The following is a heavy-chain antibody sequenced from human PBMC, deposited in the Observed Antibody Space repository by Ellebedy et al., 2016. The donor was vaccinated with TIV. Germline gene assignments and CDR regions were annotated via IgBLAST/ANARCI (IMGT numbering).Heavy chain of an antibody. CDR2: IRSKANNYAT. Sequence: GESLKISCAVSGFTFSGSAMHWVRQASGKGLEWVGRIRSKANNYATAYAASVKGRFTISRDDSKNTAYLQMNSLKPDDTAVYYCARVRQTVYYDYWGQGTLVTVSS. CDR1: GFTFSGSA. D-gene: IGHD3-10*01. J-gene: IGHJ4*02. CDR3: ARVRQTVYYDY. V-gene: IGHV3-73*01.